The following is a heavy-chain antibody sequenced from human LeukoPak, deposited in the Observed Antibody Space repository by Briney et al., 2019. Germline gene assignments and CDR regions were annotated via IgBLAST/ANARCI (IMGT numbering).Heavy chain of an antibody. D-gene: IGHD3-3*01. CDR2: ISGSGGST. CDR3: AKDQGDYDFWSGYYAFEY. Sequence: PGGSLRLSCAASGFTFSSYAMSWVRQAPGKGLEWVSAISGSGGSTYYADSVKGRFTISRDNSKDTLYLQMNSLRAEDTAVYYCAKDQGDYDFWSGYYAFEYWGQGTLVTVSS. V-gene: IGHV3-23*01. J-gene: IGHJ4*02. CDR1: GFTFSSYA.